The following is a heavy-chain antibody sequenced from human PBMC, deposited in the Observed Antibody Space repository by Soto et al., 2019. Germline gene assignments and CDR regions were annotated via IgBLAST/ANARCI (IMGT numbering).Heavy chain of an antibody. CDR2: IWYDGSNK. Sequence: QVQLVESGGGVVQPGRSLRLSCAASGFTFSSYGMHWVRQAPGKGLEWVAVIWYDGSNKYYADSVKGRFTISRDNSKNTRYLQMNSLRAGDTAVYYCARDGQGRGWFDPWGQGSLVTVSS. V-gene: IGHV3-33*01. D-gene: IGHD3-10*01. CDR3: ARDGQGRGWFDP. J-gene: IGHJ5*02. CDR1: GFTFSSYG.